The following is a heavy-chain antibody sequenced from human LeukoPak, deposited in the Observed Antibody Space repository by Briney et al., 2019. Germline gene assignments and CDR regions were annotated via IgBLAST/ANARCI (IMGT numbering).Heavy chain of an antibody. V-gene: IGHV4-39*01. CDR2: IYYSGST. J-gene: IGHJ4*02. CDR1: GGSISSSSYY. CDR3: ARGYCSGGSCYSLDY. D-gene: IGHD2-15*01. Sequence: TSETLSLTCTVSGGSISSSSYYWGWIRQPPGKGLEWIGSIYYSGSTYYNPSLKSRVTISVDTSKNQFSLKLSSVTAADTAVYYCARGYCSGGSCYSLDYWGQGTLVTVSS.